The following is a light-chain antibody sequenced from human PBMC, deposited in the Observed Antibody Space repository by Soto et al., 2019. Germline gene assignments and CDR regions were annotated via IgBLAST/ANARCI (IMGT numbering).Light chain of an antibody. J-gene: IGLJ1*01. CDR2: EDG. Sequence: QSALTQPASVSGSPGQSITISCTGTSSDFGSYNLVSWYQQHPGKAPKLMIYEDGKRPSGVSNRFSGSKSGNTASLTISGLQAEDDADYYCCSYAGSSTYVFGTGTKVTVL. CDR3: CSYAGSSTYV. V-gene: IGLV2-23*01. CDR1: SSDFGSYNL.